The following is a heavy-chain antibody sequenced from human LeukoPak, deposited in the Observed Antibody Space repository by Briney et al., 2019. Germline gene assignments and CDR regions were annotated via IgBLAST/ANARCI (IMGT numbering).Heavy chain of an antibody. CDR3: ARGLYYYDSSGYYFDY. CDR2: IYYSGST. V-gene: IGHV4-39*02. D-gene: IGHD3-22*01. J-gene: IGHJ4*02. Sequence: PSETLSLTCTVSGGSISGSSYYWGWIRQPPGKGLEWIGSIYYSGSTYYNPSLKSRVTISVDTSKNQFSLKLNSVTATDTAVYYCARGLYYYDSSGYYFDYWGQGTLVTVSS. CDR1: GGSISGSSYY.